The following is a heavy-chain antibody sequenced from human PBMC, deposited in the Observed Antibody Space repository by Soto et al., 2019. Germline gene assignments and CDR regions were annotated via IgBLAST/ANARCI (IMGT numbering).Heavy chain of an antibody. J-gene: IGHJ4*02. D-gene: IGHD3-10*01. Sequence: QVQLQESGPGLVKPSETLSLTCTFSGGSTTNYYRSWIRQTPAKGLELLGYISYSGSANYNPSLMSRVTISLDTSKNQFSLNLSSVTVADTAVYYCARMIGSGPFDYWGQGTLVTVSS. CDR1: GGSTTNYY. CDR2: ISYSGSA. V-gene: IGHV4-59*08. CDR3: ARMIGSGPFDY.